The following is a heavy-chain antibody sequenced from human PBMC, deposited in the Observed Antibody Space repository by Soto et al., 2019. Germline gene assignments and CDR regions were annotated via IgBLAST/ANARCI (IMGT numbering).Heavy chain of an antibody. V-gene: IGHV3-30-3*01. Sequence: QVQLVESGGGVVQPGRSLRLSCAASGFTFSSSAMHWVRQAPGKGLAWVAVISYDGSNKYYADSVKGRFTISRDNSNNTLYLQMDRLSAEETAVYYCARDTGVDCSGGSCYGDLDYWGQGTLVTVSS. CDR1: GFTFSSSA. D-gene: IGHD2-15*01. CDR3: ARDTGVDCSGGSCYGDLDY. CDR2: ISYDGSNK. J-gene: IGHJ4*02.